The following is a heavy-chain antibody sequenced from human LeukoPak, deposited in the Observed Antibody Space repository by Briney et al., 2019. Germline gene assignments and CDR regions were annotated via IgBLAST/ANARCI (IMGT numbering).Heavy chain of an antibody. CDR2: IIPIFGTA. CDR1: AGTFSSYA. J-gene: IGHJ3*02. Sequence: VASVKVSCKASAGTFSSYAISWVRQAPGQGLEWMGGIIPIFGTANYAQKFQGRVTITADESTSTAYMELSSLRSEDTAVYYCARGARGYSYDDAFDIWGQGTMVTVSS. D-gene: IGHD5-18*01. V-gene: IGHV1-69*13. CDR3: ARGARGYSYDDAFDI.